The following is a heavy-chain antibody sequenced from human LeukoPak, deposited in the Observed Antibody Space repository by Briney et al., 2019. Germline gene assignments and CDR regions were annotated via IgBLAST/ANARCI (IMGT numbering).Heavy chain of an antibody. J-gene: IGHJ5*02. V-gene: IGHV2-5*02. Sequence: SGPTLLNPTETLTLTCTFSGFSLSTSGVGVGWIRQPPGKALECLALTCWDNDMRYNPSLKNRLTITKDTSKNQVVLTMTNMDPVDTATYYCAHRLPFSENWNTGWFDPWGQGTLVTVSS. CDR1: GFSLSTSGVG. CDR2: TCWDNDM. D-gene: IGHD1/OR15-1a*01. CDR3: AHRLPFSENWNTGWFDP.